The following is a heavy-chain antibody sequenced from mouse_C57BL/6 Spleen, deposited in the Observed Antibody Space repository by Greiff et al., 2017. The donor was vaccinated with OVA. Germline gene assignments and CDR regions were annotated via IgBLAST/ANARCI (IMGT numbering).Heavy chain of an antibody. J-gene: IGHJ4*01. D-gene: IGHD1-1*01. CDR3: ARKGFITTVVADNYYAMDY. CDR2: INPNNGGT. CDR1: GYTFTDYY. V-gene: IGHV1-26*01. Sequence: VQLQQSGPELVKPGASVKISCKASGYTFTDYYMNWVKQSHGKSLEWIGDINPNNGGTSYNQKFKGKATLTVDKSSSTAYMELRSLTSEDPAVYYCARKGFITTVVADNYYAMDYWGQGTSVTVSS.